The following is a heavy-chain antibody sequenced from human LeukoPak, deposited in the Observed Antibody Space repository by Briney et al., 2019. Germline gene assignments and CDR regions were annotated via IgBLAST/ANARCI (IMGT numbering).Heavy chain of an antibody. D-gene: IGHD3-9*01. CDR1: GGSISSGDYY. J-gene: IGHJ4*02. CDR3: ARDEAGYFDWLLSYFDY. V-gene: IGHV4-39*07. Sequence: SQTLSLTCTVSGGSISSGDYYWGWIRQPPGKGLEWIGSIYHSGSTYYNPSLKSRVTISVDTSKNQFSLKLSSVTAADTAVYYCARDEAGYFDWLLSYFDYWGQGTLVTVSS. CDR2: IYHSGST.